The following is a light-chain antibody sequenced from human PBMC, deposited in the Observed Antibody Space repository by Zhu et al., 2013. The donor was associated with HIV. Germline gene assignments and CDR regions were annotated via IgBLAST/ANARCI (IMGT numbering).Light chain of an antibody. CDR2: GKN. CDR3: NSWDSSGHHVV. Sequence: SSELTQDPAVSVALGQTVRITCQGDSLRRYYTTWYQQKPGQAPVRVIYGKNNRPSGIPDRFSGSSSGNTASLTITGAQAEDEADYYCNSWDSSGHHVVFGGGTKLTVL. CDR1: SLRRYY. V-gene: IGLV3-19*02. J-gene: IGLJ2*01.